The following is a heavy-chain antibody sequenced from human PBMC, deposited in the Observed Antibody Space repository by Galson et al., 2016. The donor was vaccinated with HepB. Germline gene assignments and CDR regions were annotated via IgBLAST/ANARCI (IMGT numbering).Heavy chain of an antibody. CDR1: GGAINSAYH. CDR3: ARGSNCSGGRCFWFDP. Sequence: TLSLTCSVSGGAINSAYHWSWIRQHPGKGLEWIGYISYTGLTNYKSSLKSRVIISVDTSKNQFSLMLGSVTAADTAVYYCARGSNCSGGRCFWFDPWGQGTLVTVSS. D-gene: IGHD2-15*01. J-gene: IGHJ5*02. V-gene: IGHV4-31*03. CDR2: ISYTGLT.